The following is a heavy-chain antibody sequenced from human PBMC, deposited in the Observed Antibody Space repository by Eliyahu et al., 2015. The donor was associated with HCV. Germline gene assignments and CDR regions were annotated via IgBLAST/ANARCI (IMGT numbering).Heavy chain of an antibody. CDR2: IHYSGST. CDR1: GGSIPTXY. D-gene: IGHD6-19*01. CDR3: ASGGGGIAVAGTGGWFDP. Sequence: QVQLRESGPGLVKPSETLSLTCTVSGGSIPTXYWSWIRQPPGKGLEWIGYIHYSGSTNYNPSLKSRVTISLDTSKNQLSLNLTSVTAADTAVYYCASGGGGIAVAGTGGWFDPWGQGTLVTVSS. J-gene: IGHJ5*02. V-gene: IGHV4-59*01.